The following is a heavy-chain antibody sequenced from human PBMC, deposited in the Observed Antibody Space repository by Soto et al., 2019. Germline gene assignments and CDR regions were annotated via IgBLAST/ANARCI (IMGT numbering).Heavy chain of an antibody. D-gene: IGHD4-17*01. CDR2: IYCSGST. V-gene: IGHV4-31*03. CDR1: GGSISSGGYY. Sequence: ASETLSLTCTVSGGSISSGGYYWSWIRQHPGKGLEWIGYIYCSGSTYYNPSLKSRVTISVDTSKNQFSLKLSSVTAADTAVYYCARDRSYGLNDYWGQGTLVTVSS. CDR3: ARDRSYGLNDY. J-gene: IGHJ4*02.